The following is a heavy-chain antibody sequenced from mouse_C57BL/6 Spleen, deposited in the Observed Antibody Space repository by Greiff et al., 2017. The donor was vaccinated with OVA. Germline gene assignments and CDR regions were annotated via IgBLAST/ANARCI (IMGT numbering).Heavy chain of an antibody. CDR2: IDPSDSET. CDR1: GYTFTSYW. Sequence: VQLQQPGAELVRPGSSVKLSCKASGYTFTSYWMHWVKQRPIQGLEWIGNIDPSDSETHYNQKFKDKATLTVDKSSSTAYMQLSSLTSEDSAVYFCARSGYDYEAYWGQGTLVTVSA. D-gene: IGHD2-4*01. V-gene: IGHV1-52*01. CDR3: ARSGYDYEAY. J-gene: IGHJ3*01.